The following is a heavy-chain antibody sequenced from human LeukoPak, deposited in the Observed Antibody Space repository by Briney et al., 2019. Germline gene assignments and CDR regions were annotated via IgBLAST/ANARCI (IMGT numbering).Heavy chain of an antibody. Sequence: ASVKDSCKASGYTFTSYYIYWVRQAPGQGLEWMGIINPSGGSTSNAQKFQGRVTMTRDTSTSTLYMELSSLRSEDTAVYYCARAYYYDSSGYYYPDDYWGQGTLVTVSS. CDR1: GYTFTSYY. V-gene: IGHV1-46*01. D-gene: IGHD3-22*01. CDR3: ARAYYYDSSGYYYPDDY. J-gene: IGHJ4*02. CDR2: INPSGGST.